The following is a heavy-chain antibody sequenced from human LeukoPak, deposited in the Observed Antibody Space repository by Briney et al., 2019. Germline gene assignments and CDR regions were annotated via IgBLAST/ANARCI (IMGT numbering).Heavy chain of an antibody. Sequence: GRSLRLSCAASGVTFSNYGMHWVRQAPGKGLEWVAVIWHDGSNKYYADSVKGRFTISRDNSKNTLYLQMNSLRAEDTAIYYCARQLSPSYYGSSGFSYPDYWGQETLVTVSS. D-gene: IGHD3-22*01. CDR1: GVTFSNYG. CDR3: ARQLSPSYYGSSGFSYPDY. J-gene: IGHJ4*02. CDR2: IWHDGSNK. V-gene: IGHV3-33*01.